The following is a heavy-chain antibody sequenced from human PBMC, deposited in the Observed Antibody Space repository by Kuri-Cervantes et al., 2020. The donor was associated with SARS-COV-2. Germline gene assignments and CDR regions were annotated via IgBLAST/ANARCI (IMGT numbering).Heavy chain of an antibody. CDR2: TSSGSTYI. CDR3: AGAGGSGGTSNYYYYMDV. CDR1: GFTFSSHS. D-gene: IGHD2-15*01. J-gene: IGHJ6*03. V-gene: IGHV3-21*01. Sequence: GGSLRLSCAASGFTFSSHSMNWVRQAPGKGLEWVSCTSSGSTYIYYVDSVKGRFTISRDNAKNSPYLQMNSLRAEDTAVYYCAGAGGSGGTSNYYYYMDVWGKGTTVTVSS.